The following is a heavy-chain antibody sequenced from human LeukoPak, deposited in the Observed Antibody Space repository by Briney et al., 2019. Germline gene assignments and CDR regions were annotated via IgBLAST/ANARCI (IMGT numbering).Heavy chain of an antibody. CDR2: IYHSGST. J-gene: IGHJ3*02. D-gene: IGHD2-2*01. CDR1: GYSISSGYY. V-gene: IGHV4-38-2*02. CDR3: ARSPYQLLAIRGDDAFDI. Sequence: PSETLSLTCTVSGYSISSGYYWGWIRQPPGKGLEWIGSIYHSGSTYYNPSLKSRVTISVDTSKNQFSLKLSSVTAADTAVYYCARSPYQLLAIRGDDAFDIWGQGTMVTVSS.